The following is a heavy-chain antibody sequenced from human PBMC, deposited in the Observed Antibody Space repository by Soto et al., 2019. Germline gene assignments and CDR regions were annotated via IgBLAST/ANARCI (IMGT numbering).Heavy chain of an antibody. CDR2: INAGNGNT. V-gene: IGHV1-3*01. Sequence: ASVKVSCKASGYTFTSYAMHWVRQAPGQRLEWMGWINAGNGNTKYSQKFQGRVTITRGTSASTAYMKLSSLRSEDTAVYYCARAVAVPADFDYWGQGTLVTVSS. CDR3: ARAVAVPADFDY. CDR1: GYTFTSYA. D-gene: IGHD6-19*01. J-gene: IGHJ4*02.